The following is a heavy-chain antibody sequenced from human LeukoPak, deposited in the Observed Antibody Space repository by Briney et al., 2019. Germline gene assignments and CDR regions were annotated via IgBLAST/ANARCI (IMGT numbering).Heavy chain of an antibody. V-gene: IGHV1-3*01. CDR3: ARDTRPLNWDYFDY. CDR2: INAGNGNT. D-gene: IGHD7-27*01. J-gene: IGHJ4*02. CDR1: GYTFTSYA. Sequence: ASVKVSCKASGYTFTSYAMNWVRQAPGQRLEWMGWINAGNGNTEYSQKFQGRVTITRDTSASTAYMELSSLRSEDTAVYYCARDTRPLNWDYFDYWGQGTLVTVSS.